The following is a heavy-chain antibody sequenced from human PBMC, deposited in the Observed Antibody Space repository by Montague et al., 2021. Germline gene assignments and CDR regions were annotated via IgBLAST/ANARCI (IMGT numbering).Heavy chain of an antibody. V-gene: IGHV4-59*08. Sequence: SETLSLTCTVSSSSIFHAHWSWVRQPPGKGLEWLGSMFYGGATSXNPSLKSRVTMSIDTSTNQFSLKLSFVTAADTAVYYCAKQDYFVSGTSYKGFDPWGQGILVTVSS. CDR1: SSSIFHAH. CDR3: AKQDYFVSGTSYKGFDP. CDR2: MFYGGAT. J-gene: IGHJ5*02. D-gene: IGHD3-10*01.